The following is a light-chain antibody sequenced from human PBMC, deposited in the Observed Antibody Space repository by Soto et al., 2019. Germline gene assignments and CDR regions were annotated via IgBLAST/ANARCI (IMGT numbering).Light chain of an antibody. CDR3: QQYAKSLT. V-gene: IGKV3-20*01. Sequence: EVVLTQSPGTLSLSPGERATLSCRASQSIGSSYLAWYQQKPGQAPRLLIYGVSIRASGIPYRFSGSGSGTDFTLTINRLEPEDFAVYHCQQYAKSLTFGGGTKVEMK. CDR2: GVS. J-gene: IGKJ4*01. CDR1: QSIGSSY.